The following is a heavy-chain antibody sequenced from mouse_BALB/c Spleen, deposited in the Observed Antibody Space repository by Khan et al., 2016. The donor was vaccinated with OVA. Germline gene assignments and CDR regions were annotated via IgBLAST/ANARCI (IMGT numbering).Heavy chain of an antibody. Sequence: QIQLQQSGAELAKPGASVKMSCKASGYTFINYWILWIKQRPGQGLEWIGYINPSTGYTEYNQNFKDKATLTADKSSSTAYMQLSSRTSEDSTVYDCARSGLRWDFDYWGQGTTLPVSS. CDR3: ARSGLRWDFDY. V-gene: IGHV1-7*01. CDR2: INPSTGYT. CDR1: GYTFINYW. J-gene: IGHJ2*01. D-gene: IGHD1-1*01.